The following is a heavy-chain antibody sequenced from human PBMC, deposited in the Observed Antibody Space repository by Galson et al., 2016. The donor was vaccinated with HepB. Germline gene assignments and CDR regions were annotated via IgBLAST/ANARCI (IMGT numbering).Heavy chain of an antibody. Sequence: SLRLSCAASGITVTTNYISWVRQAPGKGLEWVAILYSGGTTVYADSVRGRFTISRDDSKNTVHLQTNSLRVEDTAMYFCASAPTITTIWGFWGQGTLVTVSS. V-gene: IGHV3-53*01. J-gene: IGHJ4*02. CDR1: GITVTTNY. CDR2: LYSGGTT. CDR3: ASAPTITTIWGF. D-gene: IGHD5-24*01.